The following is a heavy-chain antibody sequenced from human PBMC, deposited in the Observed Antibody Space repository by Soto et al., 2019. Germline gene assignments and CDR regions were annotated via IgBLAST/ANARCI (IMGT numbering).Heavy chain of an antibody. D-gene: IGHD2-8*01. CDR1: GFAFQTYT. CDR3: AKVGVLRTNFRWFDL. V-gene: IGHV3-21*01. CDR2: ITISGNYI. J-gene: IGHJ5*02. Sequence: LRLSCAASGFAFQTYTMEWLRQPPGKGLEWVSSITISGNYIYYADSVKGRFTISRDNGRNSVYLQMNSLRAEDTAVYYCAKVGVLRTNFRWFDLWGQGTLVTVSS.